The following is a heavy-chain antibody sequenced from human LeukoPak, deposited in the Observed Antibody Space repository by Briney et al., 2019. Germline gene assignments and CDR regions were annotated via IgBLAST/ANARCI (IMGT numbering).Heavy chain of an antibody. CDR3: AKQARYSNFWSGYLYYFDY. CDR1: GFTFNNYA. CDR2: FVGGDTT. J-gene: IGHJ4*02. V-gene: IGHV3-23*01. D-gene: IGHD3-3*01. Sequence: PGGSLRLSCAASGFTFNNYAASWVRQAPGKGLEWVSAFVGGDTTCYADSVKGRFTISRDNSRNTLYLQMNTLRAEDTAVYYCAKQARYSNFWSGYLYYFDYWGQGTLVTVSS.